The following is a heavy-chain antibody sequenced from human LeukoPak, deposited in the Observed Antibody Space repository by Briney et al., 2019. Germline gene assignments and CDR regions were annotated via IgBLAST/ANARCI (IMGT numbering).Heavy chain of an antibody. D-gene: IGHD3-16*01. CDR2: MNPNSGNT. V-gene: IGHV1-8*03. CDR1: GYTFTSYD. CDR3: ARVPSHRMGRVHNWFDP. Sequence: ASVKVSCKASGYTFTSYDINWVRQATGQGLEWMGWMNPNSGNTGYAQKFQGRVTITRNTSISTAYMELSSLRSEDTAVYYCARVPSHRMGRVHNWFDPWGQGTLVTVSS. J-gene: IGHJ5*02.